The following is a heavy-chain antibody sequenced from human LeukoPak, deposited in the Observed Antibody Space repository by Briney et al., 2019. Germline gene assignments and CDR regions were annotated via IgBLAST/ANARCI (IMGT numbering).Heavy chain of an antibody. D-gene: IGHD3-3*01. CDR2: INSDGSST. CDR1: GFTFSSYW. V-gene: IGHV3-74*01. CDR3: ARDGGYDFWSGYLDY. J-gene: IGHJ4*02. Sequence: GGSLRLSCAASGFTFSSYWMHWVRQAPGKGLVWVSRINSDGSSTTYADSVKGRFTISRDNAKNSLYLQMNSLRAEDTAVYYCARDGGYDFWSGYLDYWGQGTLVTVSS.